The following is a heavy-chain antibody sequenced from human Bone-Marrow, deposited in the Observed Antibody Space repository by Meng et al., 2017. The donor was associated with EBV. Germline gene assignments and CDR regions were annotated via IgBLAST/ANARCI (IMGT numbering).Heavy chain of an antibody. J-gene: IGHJ4*02. D-gene: IGHD3-10*01. Sequence: QGQLGASEAGVKKPVSSVKVSCKTSGGPFRNYAISWVRQAPGQGLEWLGGFLPTLGAPNYAQKFHGRVSITADESTSTHYMDLSSLRSEDTAMYYCASESGRGYTPDYWGQGTLVTVSS. CDR3: ASESGRGYTPDY. V-gene: IGHV1-69*01. CDR2: FLPTLGAP. CDR1: GGPFRNYA.